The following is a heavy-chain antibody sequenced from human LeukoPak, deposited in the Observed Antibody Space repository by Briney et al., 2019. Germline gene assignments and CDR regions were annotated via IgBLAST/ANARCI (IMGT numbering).Heavy chain of an antibody. CDR2: IGGSGSTT. Sequence: GGSLRLSCAASASTFSNYAMNWVRQAPGKGLEWISTIGGSGSTTYYADSIKGRFIISRDNSKNTLYLQMNSLRAEDSAVYYYAKGEAHAFWSGYYFDYWGQGTLVTVSS. D-gene: IGHD3-3*01. CDR3: AKGEAHAFWSGYYFDY. CDR1: ASTFSNYA. V-gene: IGHV3-23*01. J-gene: IGHJ4*02.